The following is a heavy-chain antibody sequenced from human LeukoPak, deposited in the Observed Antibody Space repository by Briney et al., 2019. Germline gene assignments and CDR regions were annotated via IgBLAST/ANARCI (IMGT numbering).Heavy chain of an antibody. CDR2: INHSGST. CDR1: GGSFSGYY. CDR3: ARRDYGSGSYSYYYYYMDV. D-gene: IGHD3-10*01. Sequence: ETLSLTCAVYGGSFSGYYWSWIRQPPGKGLEWIGEINHSGSTNYNPSLKSRVTISVDTSKNQFSLKLSSVTAADTAVYYCARRDYGSGSYSYYYYYMDVWGKGTTVTISS. J-gene: IGHJ6*03. V-gene: IGHV4-34*01.